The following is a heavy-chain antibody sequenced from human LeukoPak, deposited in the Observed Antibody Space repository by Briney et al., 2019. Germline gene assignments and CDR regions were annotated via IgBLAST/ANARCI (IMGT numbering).Heavy chain of an antibody. CDR3: ARDGGYSSGWYDY. D-gene: IGHD6-19*01. V-gene: IGHV3-21*01. Sequence: GGSLRLSXAASGFTFSSYSMNWVRQAPGKGLEWVSSISSSSSYIYYADSVKGRFTISRDNAKNSLYLQMNSLRAEDTAVYYCARDGGYSSGWYDYWGQGTLVTVSS. J-gene: IGHJ4*02. CDR1: GFTFSSYS. CDR2: ISSSSSYI.